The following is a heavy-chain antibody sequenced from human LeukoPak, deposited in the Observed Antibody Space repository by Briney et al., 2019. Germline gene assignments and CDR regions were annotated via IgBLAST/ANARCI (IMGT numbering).Heavy chain of an antibody. Sequence: KPGESLKISCKEPGYSFTSYWIGWVRQMPGKGLEWMGIIYPGDSDTRYSPPFQGLVTISADKSISTAYLQWSSLKASDTAMYYCARLSGIQLWLPLDYWGQGTLVTVSS. CDR1: GYSFTSYW. CDR3: ARLSGIQLWLPLDY. CDR2: IYPGDSDT. D-gene: IGHD5-18*01. V-gene: IGHV5-51*03. J-gene: IGHJ4*02.